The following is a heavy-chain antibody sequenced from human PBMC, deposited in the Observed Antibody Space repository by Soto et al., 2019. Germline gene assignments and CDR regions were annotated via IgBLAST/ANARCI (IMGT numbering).Heavy chain of an antibody. CDR3: ARDENGYSSVKNYGMDV. D-gene: IGHD6-19*01. J-gene: IGHJ6*02. Sequence: SVKVSCKASGGTFSSYAISWVRQAPGQGLEWMGGIIPIFGTANYAQKFQGRVTITADESTSTAYMELSSLRSEDTAVYYCARDENGYSSVKNYGMDVWGQGTTVTVSS. CDR2: IIPIFGTA. V-gene: IGHV1-69*13. CDR1: GGTFSSYA.